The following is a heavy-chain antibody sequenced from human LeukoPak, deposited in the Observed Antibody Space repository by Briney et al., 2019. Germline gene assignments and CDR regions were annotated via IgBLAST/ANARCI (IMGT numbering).Heavy chain of an antibody. CDR1: GGSISSGSYY. CDR3: ARGHSSGWYEGLFDY. J-gene: IGHJ4*02. Sequence: SQTLSLTCTVSGGSISSGSYYWSWIRQPAGKGLEWIGRIYTSGSTNYNPSLKSRVTMSVDTSKNQFSLKLSSVTAADTAVYYCARGHSSGWYEGLFDYWGQGTLVTVSS. D-gene: IGHD6-19*01. CDR2: IYTSGST. V-gene: IGHV4-61*02.